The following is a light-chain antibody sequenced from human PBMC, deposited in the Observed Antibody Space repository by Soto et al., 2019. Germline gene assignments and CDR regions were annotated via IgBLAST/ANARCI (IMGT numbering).Light chain of an antibody. J-gene: IGKJ5*01. V-gene: IGKV3D-15*01. CDR2: GAS. CDR1: QSINRD. Sequence: DIVMTQSPAPLSVSPGESATLTCMASQSINRDLAWYVQKPGQAPRRVVYGASTWATGVPPRFTGSWSGTECTLTISGLQSEDVSVYYCQQYKSWPITLVQGTRLEIK. CDR3: QQYKSWPIT.